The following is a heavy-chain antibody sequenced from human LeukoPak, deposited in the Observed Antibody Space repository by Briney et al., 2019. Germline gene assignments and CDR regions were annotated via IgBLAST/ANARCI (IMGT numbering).Heavy chain of an antibody. CDR1: GASVSSYY. J-gene: IGHJ5*02. D-gene: IGHD3-3*01. Sequence: SETLSLTCTVSGASVSSYYWSWIRQPPGKGPEWIGYFSYSGSANYNPSLKSRVTISVDTSKNQFSLNLSSVTAADTAVYYCARTITIFGVVIGSWFDPWGQGTLVTVSS. CDR3: ARTITIFGVVIGSWFDP. V-gene: IGHV4-59*02. CDR2: FSYSGSA.